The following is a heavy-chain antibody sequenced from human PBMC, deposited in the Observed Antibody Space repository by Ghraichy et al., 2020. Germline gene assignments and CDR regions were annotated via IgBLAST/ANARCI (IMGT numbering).Heavy chain of an antibody. V-gene: IGHV1-8*03. J-gene: IGHJ6*03. Sequence: ASVKVSCKASGYTFTSYDINWVRQATGQGLEWMGWMNPNSGNTGYAQKFQGRVTITRNTSISTAYMELSSLRSEDTAVYYCARGHRLRFLGGYYYYMDVWGKGTTVTVSS. CDR3: ARGHRLRFLGGYYYYMDV. CDR1: GYTFTSYD. CDR2: MNPNSGNT. D-gene: IGHD3-3*01.